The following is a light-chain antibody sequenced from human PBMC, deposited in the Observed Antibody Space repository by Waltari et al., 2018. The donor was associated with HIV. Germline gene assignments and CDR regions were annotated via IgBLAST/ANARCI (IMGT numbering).Light chain of an antibody. CDR2: GAS. CDR3: QQYNNWPPEIT. Sequence: EIVMTQPPATLSVSPGERATLSCRASQSVSSNLPWYQQQPGQAPRLLVFGASTRATGIPARFSGSGSGTEFTLTISSLQSEDFAVYYCQQYNNWPPEITFGPGTKVDIK. V-gene: IGKV3-15*01. J-gene: IGKJ3*01. CDR1: QSVSSN.